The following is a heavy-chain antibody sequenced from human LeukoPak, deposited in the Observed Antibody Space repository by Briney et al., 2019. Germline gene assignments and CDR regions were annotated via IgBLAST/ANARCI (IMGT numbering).Heavy chain of an antibody. Sequence: GESLKISCKGSGYSFTGSWIGWMRQMPGKGLEWMGIIYPGDSDTRYSPSFQGQVTSADKSISTAYLQWSSLKASDTAMYYCARQDTSGWYHYFDYWGQGTLVTVSS. CDR2: IYPGDSDT. D-gene: IGHD6-19*01. CDR3: ARQDTSGWYHYFDY. V-gene: IGHV5-51*01. J-gene: IGHJ4*02. CDR1: GYSFTGSW.